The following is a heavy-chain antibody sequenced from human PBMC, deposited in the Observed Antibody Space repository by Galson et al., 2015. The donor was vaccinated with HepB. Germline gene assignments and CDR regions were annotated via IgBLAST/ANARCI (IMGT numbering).Heavy chain of an antibody. Sequence: SVKVSCKASGGTFSSYAISWVRQAPGQGLEWMGRIIPILGIANYAQKFQGRVTITADKSTSTAYMELSSLRSEDTAVYYCARDDRGYSYGPVYFDYWGQGTLVTVSS. V-gene: IGHV1-69*04. CDR2: IIPILGIA. D-gene: IGHD5-18*01. CDR1: GGTFSSYA. J-gene: IGHJ4*02. CDR3: ARDDRGYSYGPVYFDY.